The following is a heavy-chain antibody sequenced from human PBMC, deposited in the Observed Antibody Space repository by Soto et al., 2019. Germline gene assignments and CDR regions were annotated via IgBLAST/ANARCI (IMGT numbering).Heavy chain of an antibody. CDR2: ISSSGSTI. J-gene: IGHJ4*02. Sequence: EVQLVESGGGLVQPGGSLRLSSAASGFTFSSYSMNWVRQAPGKGLEWVSYISSSGSTIYYADSVRGRFTISRDNAKNSLYLQINSLRDEDTAVYYCARAGYRSVDYWGQGTLVTVSS. V-gene: IGHV3-48*02. CDR3: ARAGYRSVDY. D-gene: IGHD3-3*01. CDR1: GFTFSSYS.